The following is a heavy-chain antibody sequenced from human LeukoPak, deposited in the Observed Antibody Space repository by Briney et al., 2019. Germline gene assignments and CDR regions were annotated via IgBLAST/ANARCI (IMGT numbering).Heavy chain of an antibody. V-gene: IGHV2-5*02. CDR1: GFSLSHSGMG. CDR2: IYWDDDK. Sequence: SGPTLVNPTQTLTLTCTFSGFSLSHSGMGVAWIRQPPGKALEWLALIYWDDDKRFSPSLNNRITITKDTSKNQVVFRLTNMDPVDTGTYYCAHIEASGWLRHLDCWGQGTGVTVSS. J-gene: IGHJ4*02. CDR3: AHIEASGWLRHLDC. D-gene: IGHD6-19*01.